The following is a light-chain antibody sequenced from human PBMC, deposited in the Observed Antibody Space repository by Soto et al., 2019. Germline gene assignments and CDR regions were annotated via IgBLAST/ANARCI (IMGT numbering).Light chain of an antibody. CDR2: GAS. Sequence: EIVMTQSTATLSVSPGERATLSCRASQSVSSNLAWYQQKPGQAPRLLIYGASTRATGIPARFSGSGSGTEFNLTISSLQSEDFAVYSCQQYNNWPPWTFGQGTKVEIK. J-gene: IGKJ1*01. V-gene: IGKV3-15*01. CDR3: QQYNNWPPWT. CDR1: QSVSSN.